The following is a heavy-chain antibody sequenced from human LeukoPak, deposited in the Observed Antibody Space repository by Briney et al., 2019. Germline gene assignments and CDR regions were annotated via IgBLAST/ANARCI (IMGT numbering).Heavy chain of an antibody. D-gene: IGHD3-3*01. Sequence: GGSLRLSCAASGFTFSSYAMSWVRQAPGKGLEWVSAISGSGGSTYYADSVKGRFTISRDNSKNTLYLQMNSLRAEDTAVYYCAKDLIGGDYDFWSGFDYWGQGTLVTVSS. J-gene: IGHJ4*02. CDR2: ISGSGGST. CDR1: GFTFSSYA. CDR3: AKDLIGGDYDFWSGFDY. V-gene: IGHV3-23*01.